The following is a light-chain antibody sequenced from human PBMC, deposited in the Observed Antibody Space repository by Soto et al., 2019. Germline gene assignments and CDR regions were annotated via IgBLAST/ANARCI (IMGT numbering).Light chain of an antibody. CDR2: AAS. Sequence: EIVMTQSPATLSVSPGDWATLSCRASQSFRSNLAWYQQRPGQAPRLLIYAASTRATGIPARFSGSGSGTDFTLTISSLEPEDFAVYYCQQRSNWPTITFGQGTRLEI. J-gene: IGKJ5*01. V-gene: IGKV3-11*01. CDR3: QQRSNWPTIT. CDR1: QSFRSN.